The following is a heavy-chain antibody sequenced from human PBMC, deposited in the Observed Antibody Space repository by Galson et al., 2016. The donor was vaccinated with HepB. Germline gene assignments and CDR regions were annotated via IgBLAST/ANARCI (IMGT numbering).Heavy chain of an antibody. J-gene: IGHJ4*02. Sequence: SLRLSCAASGFSFGNYWMHWVRQAPGQGLVWVARIHSDGSSTTYADSVRGRFTISRDNAKNTLFLQMNSLRVEDTSVYYCVMGEGRSGVLSPQHWGQGTLVTVSS. V-gene: IGHV3-74*01. D-gene: IGHD1-26*01. CDR2: IHSDGSST. CDR1: GFSFGNYW. CDR3: VMGEGRSGVLSPQH.